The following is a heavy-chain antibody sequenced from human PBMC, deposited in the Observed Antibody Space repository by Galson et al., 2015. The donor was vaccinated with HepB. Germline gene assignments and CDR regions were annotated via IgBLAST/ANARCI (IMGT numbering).Heavy chain of an antibody. Sequence: SLRLSCAASGFTFSNYAITWVRQAPGKGLEWVSGISGSGDSTYYADSVKGRFTISRDNSKNTLYLQMKSLRAEDTAVYYCARGGSSDYYPPLSWATNWFDPWGQGTLVTVSS. CDR1: GFTFSNYA. J-gene: IGHJ5*02. CDR3: ARGGSSDYYPPLSWATNWFDP. CDR2: ISGSGDST. V-gene: IGHV3-23*01. D-gene: IGHD3-22*01.